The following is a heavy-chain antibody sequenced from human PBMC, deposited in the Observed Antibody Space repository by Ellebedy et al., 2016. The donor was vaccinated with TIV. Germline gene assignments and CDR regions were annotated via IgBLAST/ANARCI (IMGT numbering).Heavy chain of an antibody. J-gene: IGHJ6*02. D-gene: IGHD1-1*01. CDR3: ARDAVQRYFYGVGV. CDR1: GFTFSSYG. Sequence: GESLKISCAASGFTFSSYGMHWVRQAPGKGLEWVAVISYDGSNKYYADSVKGRFTISRDNSKSTLSLQMNSLRGEDSAVYYCARDAVQRYFYGVGVWGQGTTVTVSS. CDR2: ISYDGSNK. V-gene: IGHV3-30*03.